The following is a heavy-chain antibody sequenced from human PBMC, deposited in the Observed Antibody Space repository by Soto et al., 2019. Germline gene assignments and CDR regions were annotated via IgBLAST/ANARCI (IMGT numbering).Heavy chain of an antibody. CDR3: AKGGSISARYFDD. CDR2: ISYDGRNK. V-gene: IGHV3-30*18. D-gene: IGHD6-6*01. CDR1: GFTLSSYG. J-gene: IGHJ4*02. Sequence: QVQLVESGGGVVQPGSSLRLSCAASGFTLSSYGMHWVRQAPGKGLEWVAVISYDGRNKYYADSVKGRFTISRDNSKNTLYLEMNSPRAEDAAVYYCAKGGSISARYFDDWGQGTLATVSS.